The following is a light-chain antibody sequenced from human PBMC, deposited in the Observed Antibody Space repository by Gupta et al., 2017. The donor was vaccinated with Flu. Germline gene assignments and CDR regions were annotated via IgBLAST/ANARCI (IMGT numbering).Light chain of an antibody. Sequence: QTVVTQEPSFSVSPGGTVTLTCGLSSGSVSTNYYPSWYQQTPGQAPRTLIYGTNTRSSGVPDRFSGSILGNKAALTITGAQADDESDYYCVLDMGSGISVFGGGTKLTVL. CDR2: GTN. CDR3: VLDMGSGISV. CDR1: SGSVSTNYY. J-gene: IGLJ3*02. V-gene: IGLV8-61*01.